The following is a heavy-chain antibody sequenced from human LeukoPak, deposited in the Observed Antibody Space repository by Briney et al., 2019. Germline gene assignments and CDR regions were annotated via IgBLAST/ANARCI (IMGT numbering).Heavy chain of an antibody. D-gene: IGHD6-6*01. CDR1: GFTFDDYA. Sequence: GGSLRLSCAASGFTFDDYAMHWVRQAPGKGLEWVSGISWNSGSIGYADSVKGRFTISRDNAKNSLYLQMNSLRAEDTALYYCARVGSSSSYDYWGQGTLVTVSS. J-gene: IGHJ4*02. CDR2: ISWNSGSI. V-gene: IGHV3-9*01. CDR3: ARVGSSSSYDY.